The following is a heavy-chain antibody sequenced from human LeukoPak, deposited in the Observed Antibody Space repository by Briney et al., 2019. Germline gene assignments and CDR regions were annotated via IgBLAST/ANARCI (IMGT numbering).Heavy chain of an antibody. Sequence: GASVKVSCKASGGTFSSYAISWVRQAPGQGLEWMGGIIPIFGTANYAQKFQGRVTITADESTSTAYMELSSLRSEDTAVYYCARGRPYGDYGVRGFDYWGQGTLVTVSS. CDR3: ARGRPYGDYGVRGFDY. CDR1: GGTFSSYA. J-gene: IGHJ4*02. CDR2: IIPIFGTA. D-gene: IGHD4-17*01. V-gene: IGHV1-69*13.